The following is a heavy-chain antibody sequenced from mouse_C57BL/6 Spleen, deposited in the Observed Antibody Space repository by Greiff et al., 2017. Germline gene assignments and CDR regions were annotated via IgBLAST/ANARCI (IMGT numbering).Heavy chain of an antibody. Sequence: EVQLVESGGDFVKPGGSLKLSCAASGFTFSSYGMSWVRQTPDQRLEWVATISSGGSYTYYPDSVKGRFTISRDNAKNTLYLRMSSMKSEDTAMYDCARHDGYCAHYAMDYWGQGTSVTVSS. J-gene: IGHJ4*01. D-gene: IGHD2-3*01. CDR1: GFTFSSYG. CDR2: ISSGGSYT. V-gene: IGHV5-6*01. CDR3: ARHDGYCAHYAMDY.